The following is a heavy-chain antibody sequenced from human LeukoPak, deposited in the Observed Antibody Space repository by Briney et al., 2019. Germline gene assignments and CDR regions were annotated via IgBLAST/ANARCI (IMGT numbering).Heavy chain of an antibody. CDR2: IKQDGSEK. CDR1: GFTFSSYW. CDR3: ATGRWGVDY. D-gene: IGHD3-16*01. Sequence: GGSLRLSCTASGFTFSSYWMNWVRQAPGKGLEWVANIKQDGSEKYYVDSVKGRFTISRDNAKKSLYLQMNSLRAEDTAVYYCATGRWGVDYWGQGTLVTVSS. V-gene: IGHV3-7*05. J-gene: IGHJ4*02.